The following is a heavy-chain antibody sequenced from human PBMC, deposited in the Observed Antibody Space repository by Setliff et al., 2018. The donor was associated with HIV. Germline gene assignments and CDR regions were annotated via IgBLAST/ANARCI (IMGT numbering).Heavy chain of an antibody. V-gene: IGHV3-73*01. Sequence: GGSLRLSCAASGFTFSGSTMYWVRQAYGKGLEWVGRMGSKANSYATVYAASVKGRFTISRDDSENTAYLQMNSLKTEDTAVYYCTSGVEQWLIRGYWGQGTLVTVSS. CDR3: TSGVEQWLIRGY. CDR2: MGSKANSYAT. CDR1: GFTFSGST. D-gene: IGHD6-19*01. J-gene: IGHJ4*02.